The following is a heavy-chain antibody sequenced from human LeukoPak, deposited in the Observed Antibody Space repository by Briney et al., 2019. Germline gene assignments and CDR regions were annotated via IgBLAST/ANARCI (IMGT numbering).Heavy chain of an antibody. J-gene: IGHJ4*02. CDR3: ARGGVDYYGSGTYYLMYYFDY. V-gene: IGHV3-23*01. CDR2: ISGRGGAT. D-gene: IGHD3-10*01. Sequence: GGSLRLSCAASGFTFSTYGMSWVRQAPGKGLEWVSGISGRGGATYYADSVKGRFTISRDDPHNTLYLQMNSLRAEDTAVYFCARGGVDYYGSGTYYLMYYFDYWGQGALVTVSS. CDR1: GFTFSTYG.